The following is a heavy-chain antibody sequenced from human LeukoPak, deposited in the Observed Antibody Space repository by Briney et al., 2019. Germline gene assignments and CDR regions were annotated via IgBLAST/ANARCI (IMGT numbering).Heavy chain of an antibody. J-gene: IGHJ4*02. CDR2: ISGSGRTT. CDR1: GFTFSSYA. V-gene: IGHV3-23*01. Sequence: PGGSLRLSCAASGFTFSSYAMSWVRQAPGKGLEWVSAISGSGRTTYYADSVKGRFTISRDNSKNTLYLQTNSLRAEDTAVYYCAKDPWAYCGGDCYSYFDYWGQGTLVTVSS. D-gene: IGHD2-21*02. CDR3: AKDPWAYCGGDCYSYFDY.